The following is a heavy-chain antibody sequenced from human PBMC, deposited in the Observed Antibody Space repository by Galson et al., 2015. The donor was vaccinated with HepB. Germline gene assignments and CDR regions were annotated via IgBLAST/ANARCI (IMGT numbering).Heavy chain of an antibody. J-gene: IGHJ6*02. Sequence: SLRLSCAASGFTFSSYAMHWVRQAPGKGLEYVSAISSNGGSTYYADSVKGRFTISRDNSKNTLYLQMNSLRAEDTAVYYCAKVGYCSSTSCYRDYYYYGMDVWGQGTTVTVSS. D-gene: IGHD2-2*03. CDR1: GFTFSSYA. V-gene: IGHV3-64*04. CDR3: AKVGYCSSTSCYRDYYYYGMDV. CDR2: ISSNGGST.